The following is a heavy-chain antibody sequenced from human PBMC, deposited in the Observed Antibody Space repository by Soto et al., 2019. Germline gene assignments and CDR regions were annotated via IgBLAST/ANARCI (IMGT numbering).Heavy chain of an antibody. D-gene: IGHD6-19*01. CDR2: FYSSGSI. CDR3: ARMYSSGSGWFHP. J-gene: IGHJ5*02. Sequence: SETLSLTCFVSGYSITAGGYYWSWIRHHPGKGLEWIGSFYSSGSIIYNPSLRSRVSISGDTSSNQFSMSLTSVTATDTARYYCARMYSSGSGWFHPWGQGTLVTVSS. CDR1: GYSITAGGYY. V-gene: IGHV4-31*03.